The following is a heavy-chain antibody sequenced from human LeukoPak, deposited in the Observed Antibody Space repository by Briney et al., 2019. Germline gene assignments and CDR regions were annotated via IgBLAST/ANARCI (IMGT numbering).Heavy chain of an antibody. CDR1: GYSISSAYY. V-gene: IGHV4-38-2*02. Sequence: SETLSLTCSVSGYSISSAYYWGWIRQPPGKGLEWIGSIYYSGSTYYNPSLKSRVTISVDTSKNQFSLKLSSVTAADTAVYYCARDRHYYDSSSYYYYFDYWGQGTLVTVSS. D-gene: IGHD3-22*01. CDR2: IYYSGST. CDR3: ARDRHYYDSSSYYYYFDY. J-gene: IGHJ4*02.